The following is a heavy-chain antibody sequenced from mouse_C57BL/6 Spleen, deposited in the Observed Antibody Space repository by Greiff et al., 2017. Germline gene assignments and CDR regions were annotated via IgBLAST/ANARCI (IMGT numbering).Heavy chain of an antibody. Sequence: DVHLVESGGGLVQPGGSMKLSCVASGFTFSNYWMNWVRQSPEQGLEWVAQIRLKSDNYATHYAESLKGMFTISREDSKSSVYLQMNHLRAEDTGIYYGTFGYYYAMDYWGQGTSVTVSS. CDR1: GFTFSNYW. CDR2: IRLKSDNYAT. J-gene: IGHJ4*01. V-gene: IGHV6-3*01. CDR3: TFGYYYAMDY.